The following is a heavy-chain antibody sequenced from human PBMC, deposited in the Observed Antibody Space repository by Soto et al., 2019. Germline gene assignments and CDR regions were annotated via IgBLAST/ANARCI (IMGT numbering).Heavy chain of an antibody. Sequence: EVQLVESGGGPVRPGGSLRLSCAASGFNFITYSLNWVRQAPGKGLEWVASISSSGIYIDYADSVKGRFTISRNNANSSLYLQMNSLRAEDTATYYCVRDGLDYYDTERLYFDKWGQGTLVTVSS. CDR1: GFNFITYS. CDR3: VRDGLDYYDTERLYFDK. V-gene: IGHV3-21*02. CDR2: ISSSGIYI. J-gene: IGHJ4*02. D-gene: IGHD3-22*01.